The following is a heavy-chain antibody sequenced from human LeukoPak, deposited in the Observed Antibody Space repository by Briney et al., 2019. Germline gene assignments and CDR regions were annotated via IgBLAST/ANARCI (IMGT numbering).Heavy chain of an antibody. CDR3: ATDQSSSSDYGMDV. CDR2: FDPEDGET. D-gene: IGHD6-6*01. Sequence: ASVKVSCKVSGYTLTELSMHWVRQTPGKGLEWMGGFDPEDGETIYAQKFQGRVTMTEDTSTDTAYMELSSLRSEDTAVYYCATDQSSSSDYGMDVWGQGTTVTVSS. CDR1: GYTLTELS. V-gene: IGHV1-24*01. J-gene: IGHJ6*02.